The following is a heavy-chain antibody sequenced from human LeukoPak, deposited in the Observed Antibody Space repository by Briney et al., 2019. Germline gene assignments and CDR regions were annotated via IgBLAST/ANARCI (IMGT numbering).Heavy chain of an antibody. CDR1: GGTFSSYA. CDR2: IIPILGIA. Sequence: SVKVSCKASGGTFSSYAISWVRQAPGQGLEWMGRIIPILGIADYAQKFQGRVTITADKSTSTAYMELSSLRSDDTAVYYCARAPGTTLDYYYYGMDVWGQGTTVTVSS. CDR3: ARAPGTTLDYYYYGMDV. V-gene: IGHV1-69*04. J-gene: IGHJ6*02. D-gene: IGHD1-1*01.